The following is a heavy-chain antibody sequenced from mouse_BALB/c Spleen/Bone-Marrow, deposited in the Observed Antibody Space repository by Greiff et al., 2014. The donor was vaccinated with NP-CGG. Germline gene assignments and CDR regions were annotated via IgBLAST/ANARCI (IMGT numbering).Heavy chain of an antibody. Sequence: EVQLQQSGPELVKPGTSVKLSCKASGYSFTGYYMHWVKQSHVKSLEWIGRINPYTGATTYNQNFNVKASLTVDKSSSTAYMELHSLTSEDSAVYYCARGDWFTYWGQGTLVTVSA. CDR1: GYSFTGYY. CDR3: ARGDWFTY. J-gene: IGHJ3*01. V-gene: IGHV1-42*01. CDR2: INPYTGAT.